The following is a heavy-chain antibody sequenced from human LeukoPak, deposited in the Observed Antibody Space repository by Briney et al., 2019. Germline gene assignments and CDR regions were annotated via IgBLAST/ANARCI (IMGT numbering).Heavy chain of an antibody. CDR1: GFTFSSYS. Sequence: PGGSLRHSCAASGFTFSSYSMNWVRQAPGKGLECISSISSSSGYIYYADSVKGRFTISRDNAKKSLYLQMNSLRAEDTAVYYCARGNWFDPWGQGTLVTVSS. V-gene: IGHV3-21*01. CDR3: ARGNWFDP. J-gene: IGHJ5*02. CDR2: ISSSSGYI.